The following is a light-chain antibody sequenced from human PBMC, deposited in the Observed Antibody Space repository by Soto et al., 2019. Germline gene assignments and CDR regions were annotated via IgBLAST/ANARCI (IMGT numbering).Light chain of an antibody. V-gene: IGKV3-20*01. J-gene: IGKJ4*01. CDR1: QSISIY. CDR2: GAS. CDR3: QQYGSSQLT. Sequence: VVLKQSVGTVSLSPGERATLSCRASQSISIYLAWYQQRPGQAPRLLIYGASNRATDIPDRFSGSGSRSDFTLTISRLEPEDFAVYYCQQYGSSQLTFGGGTKVDIK.